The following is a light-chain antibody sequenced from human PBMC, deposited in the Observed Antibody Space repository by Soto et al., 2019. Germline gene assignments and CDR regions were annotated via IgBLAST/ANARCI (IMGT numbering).Light chain of an antibody. J-gene: IGLJ1*01. CDR1: SSDVGGYNY. CDR3: SSYAGSNNYV. CDR2: EVS. Sequence: QSSLTQLTSASGSPGHSVPISCPGTSSDVGGYNYVSWYQQHPGKAPKLKVYEVSNRPSGVPDRFSGFKSGNTASLTVSGLQAEDEADYYCSSYAGSNNYVFGTGTKGTGL. V-gene: IGLV2-8*01.